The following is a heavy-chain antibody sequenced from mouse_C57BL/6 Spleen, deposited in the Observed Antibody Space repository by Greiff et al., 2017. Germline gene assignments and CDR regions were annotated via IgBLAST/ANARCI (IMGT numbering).Heavy chain of an antibody. CDR1: GFSLTSYC. CDR2: IWSGGST. V-gene: IGHV2-2*01. D-gene: IGHD2-1*01. Sequence: QVQLQQSGPGLVQPSQSLSITCTVSGFSLTSYCVHWVRQSPGKGLEWLGVIWSGGSTDYNAAFISRLSISKDNSTSQVFFKMNSLQADDTAIYYCARNPLYYGNYDWYFDVWGTGTTVTVSS. CDR3: ARNPLYYGNYDWYFDV. J-gene: IGHJ1*03.